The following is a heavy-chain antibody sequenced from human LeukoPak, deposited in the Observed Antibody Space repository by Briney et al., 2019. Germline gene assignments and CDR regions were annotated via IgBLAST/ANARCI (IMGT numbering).Heavy chain of an antibody. J-gene: IGHJ6*03. CDR2: ISGSGGST. V-gene: IGHV3-23*01. D-gene: IGHD3-9*01. CDR1: GFTFSSYG. Sequence: GGSLRLSCAASGFTFSSYGMSWVRQAPGKGLEWVSAISGSGGSTYYADSVKGRFTISRDNSKNTLYLQMNSLRAEDTAVYYCARADYDILTGLYYYYYMDVWGKGTTVTISS. CDR3: ARADYDILTGLYYYYYMDV.